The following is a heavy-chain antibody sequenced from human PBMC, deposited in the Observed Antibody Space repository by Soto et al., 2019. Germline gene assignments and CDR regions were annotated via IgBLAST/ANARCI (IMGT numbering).Heavy chain of an antibody. Sequence: HPGGSLRLSCAASGFTFSSYGMHRVRQAPGKGLEWVAVIWYDGSNKYYADSVKGRFTISRDNSKNTLYLQMNSLRGEDTAVYYCARDTYYYDSSGYYRLPDYWGQGTLVTVSS. V-gene: IGHV3-33*01. J-gene: IGHJ4*02. CDR3: ARDTYYYDSSGYYRLPDY. CDR2: IWYDGSNK. CDR1: GFTFSSYG. D-gene: IGHD3-22*01.